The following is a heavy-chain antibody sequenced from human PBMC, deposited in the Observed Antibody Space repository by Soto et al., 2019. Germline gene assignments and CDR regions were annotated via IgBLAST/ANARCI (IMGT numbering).Heavy chain of an antibody. J-gene: IGHJ6*02. D-gene: IGHD1-26*01. Sequence: ESGGGVVQPGRSLRLSCVASGFTFSAYGMHWVRQAPGKGLEWVAVVSYDGSNKYYADSVKGRFTISRDNSWNTLYLQMNSLRAEDTAVYYCAKVTFSGDYYYYYGMDVWGQGTTVTVSS. CDR2: VSYDGSNK. V-gene: IGHV3-30*18. CDR3: AKVTFSGDYYYYYGMDV. CDR1: GFTFSAYG.